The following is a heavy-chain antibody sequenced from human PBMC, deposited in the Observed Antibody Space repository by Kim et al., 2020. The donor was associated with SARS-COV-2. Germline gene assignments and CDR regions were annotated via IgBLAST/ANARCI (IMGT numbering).Heavy chain of an antibody. CDR1: GYSFTSYW. D-gene: IGHD3-9*01. Sequence: GESLKISCKGSGYSFTSYWIGWVRQMPGKGLEWMGIIYPGDSDTRYSPSFQGQVTISADKSISTAYLQWSSLKASDTAMYYCARGLRYFDWLLLDYFDYWGQGTLVTVSS. V-gene: IGHV5-51*01. CDR3: ARGLRYFDWLLLDYFDY. CDR2: IYPGDSDT. J-gene: IGHJ4*02.